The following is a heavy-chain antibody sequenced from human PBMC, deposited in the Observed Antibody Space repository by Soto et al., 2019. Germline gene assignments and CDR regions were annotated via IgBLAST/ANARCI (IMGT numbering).Heavy chain of an antibody. D-gene: IGHD2-15*01. CDR2: IYYSGST. V-gene: IGHV4-59*01. Sequence: PSETLSLTCTVSGDPISNYYWSWIRQPPGKGLEWIGYIYYSGSTSYNPSLKSRVTISVDTSKKQFYLKLTSVTAADTAVYYCARSAPCCGGVSRYSSYFDYWGLGTLVTVSS. CDR3: ARSAPCCGGVSRYSSYFDY. CDR1: GDPISNYY. J-gene: IGHJ4*02.